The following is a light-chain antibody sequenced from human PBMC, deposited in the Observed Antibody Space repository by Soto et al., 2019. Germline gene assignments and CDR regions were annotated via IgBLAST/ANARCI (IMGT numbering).Light chain of an antibody. CDR3: QQANSFPHT. Sequence: DIQMTQSPSSVSASVGDRVTITCRASQCISSWLAWYQQKPEKAPKLLIYAASSLQSGVPSRFTGSGSGTDFTLTISSLQPEDFATYYCQQANSFPHTFVQGTKLEIK. CDR2: AAS. J-gene: IGKJ2*01. V-gene: IGKV1-12*01. CDR1: QCISSW.